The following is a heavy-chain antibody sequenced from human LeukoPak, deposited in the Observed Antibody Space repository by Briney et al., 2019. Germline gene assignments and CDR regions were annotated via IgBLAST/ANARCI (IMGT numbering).Heavy chain of an antibody. J-gene: IGHJ5*02. V-gene: IGHV1-18*01. CDR3: ARDLGSRYYGSGIFDP. CDR1: GYTFTNYG. D-gene: IGHD3-10*01. CDR2: ISAYNGNT. Sequence: ASVEVSCKASGYTFTNYGISWVRQAPGQGLEWMGWISAYNGNTYYAQMLQGRVTMTTDTSTSTAYMELRSLRSDDTAVYYCARDLGSRYYGSGIFDPWGQGTLVTVSS.